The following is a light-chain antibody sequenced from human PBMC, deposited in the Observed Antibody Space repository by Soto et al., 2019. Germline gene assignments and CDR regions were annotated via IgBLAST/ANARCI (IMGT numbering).Light chain of an antibody. CDR2: GAS. CDR1: QSVSSN. V-gene: IGKV3-15*01. CDR3: QQYNNSPT. J-gene: IGKJ1*01. Sequence: EIVLPQCPATLSLSPGARATLSCRASQSVSSNLAWYQQKPGQAPRPLIYGASTRATGIQARFSGSGSGTEFTLTISSLQSEDFAFYYCQQYNNSPTFGQGTKVDI.